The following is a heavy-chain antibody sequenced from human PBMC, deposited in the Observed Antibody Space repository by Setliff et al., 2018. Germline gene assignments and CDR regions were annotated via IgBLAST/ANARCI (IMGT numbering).Heavy chain of an antibody. CDR1: GYSFSSNA. D-gene: IGHD2-8*02. Sequence: ASVKVSCKASGYSFSSNAFHWVRQAPGQTLEWMGWIHAGSSDTLYSHRFQDRITISRDTSATTVHMELSSLRSDDTAVYYCARMSTSGPHYDYWGQGTLVTVSS. J-gene: IGHJ4*02. V-gene: IGHV1-3*01. CDR2: IHAGSSDT. CDR3: ARMSTSGPHYDY.